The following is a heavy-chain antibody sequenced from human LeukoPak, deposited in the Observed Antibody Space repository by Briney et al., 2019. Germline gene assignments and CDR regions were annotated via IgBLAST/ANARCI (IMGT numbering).Heavy chain of an antibody. D-gene: IGHD6-13*01. CDR2: ISGSGGST. CDR3: AKDPLPYSSSWYKWFDP. CDR1: GFTFSSYA. V-gene: IGHV3-23*01. Sequence: GGSLRLSCAASGFTFSSYAMSWVRQAPGKGLEWVSAISGSGGSTHYADSVKGRFTISRDNSKNTLYLQMNSLRAEDTAVYYCAKDPLPYSSSWYKWFDPWGQGTLVTVSS. J-gene: IGHJ5*02.